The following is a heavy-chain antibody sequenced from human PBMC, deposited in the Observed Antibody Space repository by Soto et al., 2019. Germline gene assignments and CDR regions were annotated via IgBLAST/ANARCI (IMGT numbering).Heavy chain of an antibody. Sequence: PSETLSLTCTVSGGSIISGGYYFICIRQHPGKGLEWIGYIYYSGSTYYNPSLKSRVTISVDTSKNQFSLKLSSVTAADTAVYYCARDLGHSYGSRGMDVWGQGTTVTVSS. V-gene: IGHV4-31*03. D-gene: IGHD5-18*01. J-gene: IGHJ6*02. CDR1: GGSIISGGYY. CDR2: IYYSGST. CDR3: ARDLGHSYGSRGMDV.